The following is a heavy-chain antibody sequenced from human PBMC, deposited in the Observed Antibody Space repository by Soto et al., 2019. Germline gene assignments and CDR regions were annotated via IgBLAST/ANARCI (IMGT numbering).Heavy chain of an antibody. V-gene: IGHV5-51*01. CDR1: GYSFTSYW. D-gene: IGHD2-2*01. CDR2: IYPGDSDT. J-gene: IGHJ3*02. Sequence: PGESLKISCXGSGYSFTSYWIGWGRQLPGKGLGWMGIIYPGDSDTRYSPSFQGQVTISADKSISTAYLQWSSLKASDTAMYYCARIADIVVVPAAMIDAFDIWGQGTIVTVSS. CDR3: ARIADIVVVPAAMIDAFDI.